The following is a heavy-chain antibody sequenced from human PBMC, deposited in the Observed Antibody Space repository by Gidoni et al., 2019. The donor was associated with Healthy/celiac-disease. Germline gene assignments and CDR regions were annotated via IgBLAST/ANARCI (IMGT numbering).Heavy chain of an antibody. Sequence: QVQLVESGGGLVKPGGSLRLSCAASGFTFSDYYMSWIRQAPGTGLELVSYISSSGSTIYYADSVKGRFTISRDNAKNSLYLQMNSLGAEAPAVYYCARDVRYYYGSGSRTANWFDPWGQGTLVTVSS. CDR2: ISSSGSTI. J-gene: IGHJ5*02. V-gene: IGHV3-11*01. D-gene: IGHD3-10*01. CDR3: ARDVRYYYGSGSRTANWFDP. CDR1: GFTFSDYY.